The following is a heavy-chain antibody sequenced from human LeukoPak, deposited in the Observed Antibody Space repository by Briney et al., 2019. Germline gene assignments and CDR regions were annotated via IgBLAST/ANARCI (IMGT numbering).Heavy chain of an antibody. CDR3: AREEADYGGKGAWYFDL. D-gene: IGHD4-23*01. V-gene: IGHV4-31*03. CDR1: GGSISSGGYY. CDR2: IYYSGST. Sequence: PSETLSLTCTVSGGSISSGGYYWSWIRQHPGKGLEWIGYIYYSGSTYYNPSLKSRVTISVDTSKNQFSLKLSSVTAADTAVYYCAREEADYGGKGAWYFDLWGRGTLVTVSS. J-gene: IGHJ2*01.